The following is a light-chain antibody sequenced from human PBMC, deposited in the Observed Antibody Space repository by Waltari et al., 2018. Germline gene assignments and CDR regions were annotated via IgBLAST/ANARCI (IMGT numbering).Light chain of an antibody. CDR1: QSVSSY. V-gene: IGKV3-11*01. J-gene: IGKJ1*01. CDR3: QQRFSWPT. Sequence: EIVLTQSPATLSLSPGERATLSCRASQSVSSYSAWYQQKPGPAPRHLFYDAYNRATGTPDRFSGNGSGTDFTLTISSLEPEDFAVYYCQQRFSWPTFGQGAKVEVK. CDR2: DAY.